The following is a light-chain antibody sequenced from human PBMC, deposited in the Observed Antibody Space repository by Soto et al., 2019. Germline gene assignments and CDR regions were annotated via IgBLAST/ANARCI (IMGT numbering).Light chain of an antibody. V-gene: IGKV1-5*01. Sequence: DIPMTQSPSTLSASVGDRVTITCRASQSIRSWLAWYQQKPGKAPKVLIYDASSLRSGVPSRFSGSGSGTEFTLTISSLQPDDFATYYCQQYNTYSGTFGQGTKVEIK. CDR3: QQYNTYSGT. CDR2: DAS. J-gene: IGKJ1*01. CDR1: QSIRSW.